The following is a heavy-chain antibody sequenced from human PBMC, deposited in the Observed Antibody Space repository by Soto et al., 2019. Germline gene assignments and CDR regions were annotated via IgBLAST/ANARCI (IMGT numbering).Heavy chain of an antibody. V-gene: IGHV3-23*01. D-gene: IGHD6-13*01. CDR3: AKEVVAAALYYYGMDV. J-gene: IGHJ6*02. CDR2: ISGSGGST. CDR1: GFTFSSYA. Sequence: EVQLLESGGGLVQPGGSLRLSCAASGFTFSSYAMSWVRQAPGKGLEWVSAISGSGGSTYYADSVKGRFTIPRDNSKNTLYLQMNSLRAEDTAVYYCAKEVVAAALYYYGMDVWGQGTTVTVSS.